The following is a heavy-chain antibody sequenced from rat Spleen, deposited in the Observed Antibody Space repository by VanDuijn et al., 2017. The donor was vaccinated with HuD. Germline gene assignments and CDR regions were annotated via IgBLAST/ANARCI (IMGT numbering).Heavy chain of an antibody. Sequence: QVQLKESGPGLLQPSQTLSLTCTVSGLSLTSNSVSWIRQPPGKGLEWMGVMRSDGDTSYNSALKSRLSISRDTSKSQVFLKKNSPQTEDTATYYCVRDRYNWYFDFWGPGIMVTVSS. D-gene: IGHD1-5*01. J-gene: IGHJ1*01. CDR1: GLSLTSNS. CDR2: MRSDGDT. V-gene: IGHV2-47*01. CDR3: VRDRYNWYFDF.